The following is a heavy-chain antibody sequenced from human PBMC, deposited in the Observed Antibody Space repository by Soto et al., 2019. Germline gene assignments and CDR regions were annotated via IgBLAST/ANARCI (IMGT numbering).Heavy chain of an antibody. V-gene: IGHV4-31*03. J-gene: IGHJ5*02. Sequence: SETISLTCTVSCGSISGGSYCRSWIRQDAGEGLEWIGYILXSGSPYYNPSLQSRVIISVDTAKNQFAMKLSSVTAADTDVYYCAIQTPYSGYANWFDPRGEGPLVTVTS. CDR1: CGSISGGSYC. D-gene: IGHD5-12*01. CDR2: ILXSGSP. CDR3: AIQTPYSGYANWFDP.